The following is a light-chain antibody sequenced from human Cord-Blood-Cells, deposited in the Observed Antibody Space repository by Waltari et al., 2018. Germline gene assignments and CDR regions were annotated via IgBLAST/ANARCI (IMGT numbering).Light chain of an antibody. J-gene: IGKJ2*03. Sequence: EIVLTQSPATLSLSPGESATLSCRASQSVSSYLAWYQQKPGQAPRLLIYDASNRATGIPARFSGSGSGTDFTLTISSLEPEDFAVYYCQQRSNWPRSFGQGTKLEIK. CDR3: QQRSNWPRS. V-gene: IGKV3-11*01. CDR1: QSVSSY. CDR2: DAS.